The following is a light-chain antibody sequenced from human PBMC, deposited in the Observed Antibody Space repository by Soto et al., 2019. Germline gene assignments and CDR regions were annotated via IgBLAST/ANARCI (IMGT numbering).Light chain of an antibody. Sequence: EIVLTQSPATLAVSPGDTVTLSCRASQSLGGNLAWYQQKPGQAPRLLIFDASTRATGIPARFSGSGSGTEFTLTISSLQSEDFAIYYCQQYHTWPPKTFGQGTKVDIK. CDR3: QQYHTWPPKT. V-gene: IGKV3-15*01. CDR1: QSLGGN. J-gene: IGKJ1*01. CDR2: DAS.